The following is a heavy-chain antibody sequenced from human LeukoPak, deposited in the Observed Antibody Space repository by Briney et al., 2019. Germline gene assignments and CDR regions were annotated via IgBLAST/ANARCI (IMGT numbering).Heavy chain of an antibody. Sequence: GGSLRLSCAASGFTFSSYWMSWVRQAPGKGLEWVANIKQDGSEKYYVDSVKGRFTISRDNAKNSLYLQMNSLRAEDTAVYYCAREKIAAAGPADYWGQGTLVTVSS. J-gene: IGHJ4*02. CDR3: AREKIAAAGPADY. CDR1: GFTFSSYW. CDR2: IKQDGSEK. D-gene: IGHD6-13*01. V-gene: IGHV3-7*01.